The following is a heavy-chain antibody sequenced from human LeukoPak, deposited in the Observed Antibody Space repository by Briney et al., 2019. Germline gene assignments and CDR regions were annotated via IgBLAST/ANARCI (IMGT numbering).Heavy chain of an antibody. D-gene: IGHD6-19*01. Sequence: GGSLRLSCVASGFPFSSYWMTWVRQAPGKGLEWVSSISSSSSYIYYADSVKGRFTISRDNAKNSLYLQMNSLRAEDTAVYYCARVEGSGWYEVIDYWGQGTLVTVSS. CDR2: ISSSSSYI. V-gene: IGHV3-21*01. CDR1: GFPFSSYW. CDR3: ARVEGSGWYEVIDY. J-gene: IGHJ4*02.